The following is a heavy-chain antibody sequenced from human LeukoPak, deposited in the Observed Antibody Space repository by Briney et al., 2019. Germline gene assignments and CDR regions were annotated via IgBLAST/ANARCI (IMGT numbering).Heavy chain of an antibody. Sequence: SETLSLTCAVYGGSFSGYYWSWIRQPPGKGLEWIGEINHSGSTNYNPSLKSRVTISVDTSKNQFSLKLSSVTAADTAVYYCAALLTGYYYESSGYLAENWFDPWGQGTLVTVSS. CDR2: INHSGST. CDR3: AALLTGYYYESSGYLAENWFDP. D-gene: IGHD3-22*01. J-gene: IGHJ5*02. CDR1: GGSFSGYY. V-gene: IGHV4-34*01.